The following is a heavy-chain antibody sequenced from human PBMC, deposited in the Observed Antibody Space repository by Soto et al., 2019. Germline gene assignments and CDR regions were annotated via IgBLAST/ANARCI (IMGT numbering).Heavy chain of an antibody. V-gene: IGHV1-46*01. CDR2: INPSGGST. D-gene: IGHD6-13*01. J-gene: IGHJ5*02. Sequence: QVQLVQSGAEVKKPGASVKVACKASGYTFTSYYMHWVRQAPGQGLEWMGIINPSGGSTSYAQKFQGSVTMTRETSTRTVYTELSSLRSEDTAEYYCARDPIAEAAMRGFAPWGQGTLVTVSS. CDR3: ARDPIAEAAMRGFAP. CDR1: GYTFTSYY.